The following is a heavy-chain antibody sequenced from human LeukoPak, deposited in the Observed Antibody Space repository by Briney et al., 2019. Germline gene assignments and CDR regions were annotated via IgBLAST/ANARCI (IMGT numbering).Heavy chain of an antibody. J-gene: IGHJ4*02. CDR3: AREGPGSGCFFDY. V-gene: IGHV1-2*02. CDR2: INPNSGGT. D-gene: IGHD6-19*01. CDR1: GYTFTAYY. Sequence: ASVNVSCKASGYTFTAYYMHWVRQAPGQGREWMGWINPNSGGTNYAQKFQGRVTMTRDTSKSTVFMEVNSLRSEDTAMYYCAREGPGSGCFFDYWGQGTLVTVSS.